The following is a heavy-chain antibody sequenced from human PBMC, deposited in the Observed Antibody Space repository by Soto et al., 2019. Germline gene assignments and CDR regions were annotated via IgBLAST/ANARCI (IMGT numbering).Heavy chain of an antibody. CDR2: INHSGST. Sequence: QVHLQESGPGLVKPSGTLSLTCAVSGDSIISSNWWSWVRQSPGKGLEWIGEINHSGSTKYNPSLKSRVIISVAKSTNQVSLKLTSVTATDTAVYCCARGETQQQQYYWGQGTLVTVSS. J-gene: IGHJ4*02. D-gene: IGHD6-13*01. V-gene: IGHV4-4*01. CDR1: GDSIISSNW. CDR3: ARGETQQQQYY.